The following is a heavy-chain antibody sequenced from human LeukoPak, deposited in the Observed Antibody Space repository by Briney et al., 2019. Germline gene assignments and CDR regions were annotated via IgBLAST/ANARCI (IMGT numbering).Heavy chain of an antibody. D-gene: IGHD6-13*01. Sequence: GGSLRLSFEASGFEFSDYGMHWVRQAPGKGLEGVAFIRYDGSNKYYADSVKGRFTISRDNSKNSLYLQMNSLRAEDTALYYCAKVHSSSWYGIGYYFDYWGQGTLVTVSS. V-gene: IGHV3-30*02. CDR3: AKVHSSSWYGIGYYFDY. CDR1: GFEFSDYG. CDR2: IRYDGSNK. J-gene: IGHJ4*02.